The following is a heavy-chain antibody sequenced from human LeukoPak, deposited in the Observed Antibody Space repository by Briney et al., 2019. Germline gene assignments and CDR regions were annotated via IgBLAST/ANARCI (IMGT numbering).Heavy chain of an antibody. CDR1: GFTFSTSC. V-gene: IGHV3-7*01. D-gene: IGHD1-26*01. Sequence: GGSLRLSCVASGFTFSTSCVSWVRQAPGKGLEWVSNIDKNGGRKYYVDSVKGRFTISRDYASNTVYLQMNSLRAEDTAVYYGARDAGWVYYDLRGQGTPVSVSS. CDR2: IDKNGGRK. J-gene: IGHJ4*02. CDR3: ARDAGWVYYDL.